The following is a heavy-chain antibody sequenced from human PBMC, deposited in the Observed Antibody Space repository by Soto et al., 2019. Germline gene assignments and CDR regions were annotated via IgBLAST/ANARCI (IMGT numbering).Heavy chain of an antibody. J-gene: IGHJ6*02. Sequence: ASVKVSCKASGYTFTSYYMHWVLEAPGQGLEWMGIINPSGGSTSYAQKFQGRVTMTRDTSTSTVYMELSSLRSEDTAVYYCARGSANIAALFYYYYYGMDVWGQGTTVTVS. CDR2: INPSGGST. V-gene: IGHV1-46*01. CDR3: ARGSANIAALFYYYYYGMDV. CDR1: GYTFTSYY. D-gene: IGHD6-6*01.